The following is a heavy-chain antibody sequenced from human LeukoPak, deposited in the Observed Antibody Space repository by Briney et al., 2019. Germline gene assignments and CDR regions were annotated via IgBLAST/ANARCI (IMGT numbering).Heavy chain of an antibody. CDR3: ATNILVRDIINWFDP. V-gene: IGHV1-46*01. CDR2: INPSGGST. D-gene: IGHD3-10*01. Sequence: ASVKVSCKASGYTFTSYYMHWVRQAPGQGLEWMGIINPSGGSTSYAQKFQGRVTMTRDTSTSTDYMELSSLRSEDTAVYYCATNILVRDIINWFDPWGQGTLVTVSS. CDR1: GYTFTSYY. J-gene: IGHJ5*02.